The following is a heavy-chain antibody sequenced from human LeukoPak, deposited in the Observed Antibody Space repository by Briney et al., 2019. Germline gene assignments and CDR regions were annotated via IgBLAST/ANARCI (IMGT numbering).Heavy chain of an antibody. Sequence: GGSLRLSCAASGFTFSSYSMNWVRQAPGKGLEWVSSISSSSSYIYYADSVKGRFTISRDNSKNSLYLQMNSLRTEDTALYYCAKSMVRGVMSLFDYWGQGTLVTVSS. V-gene: IGHV3-21*04. CDR2: ISSSSSYI. CDR1: GFTFSSYS. CDR3: AKSMVRGVMSLFDY. D-gene: IGHD3-10*01. J-gene: IGHJ4*02.